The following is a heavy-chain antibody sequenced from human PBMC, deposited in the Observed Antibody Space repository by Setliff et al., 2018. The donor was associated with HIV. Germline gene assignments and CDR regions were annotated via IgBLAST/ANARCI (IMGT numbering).Heavy chain of an antibody. CDR1: GGSISHYY. CDR3: ARGHPTYYDSSGYYYGVDYYFDY. D-gene: IGHD3-22*01. J-gene: IGHJ4*02. V-gene: IGHV4-34*01. CDR2: INHSGST. Sequence: SETLSLTCTVSGGSISHYYWTWIRQPPGKGLEWIGEINHSGSTNYNPSLKSRVTISVDTSKNQFSLKLSSVTAADTAVYYCARGHPTYYDSSGYYYGVDYYFDYWGQGTLVTVSS.